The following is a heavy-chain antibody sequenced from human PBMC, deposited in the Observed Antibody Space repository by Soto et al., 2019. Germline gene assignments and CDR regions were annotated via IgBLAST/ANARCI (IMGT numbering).Heavy chain of an antibody. D-gene: IGHD5-18*01. CDR1: GGSIISGSYF. J-gene: IGHJ5*02. CDR3: ARQGYTSGRVNWFDP. CDR2: MHYSGTT. Sequence: QLHLQESGPGLVKPSETLSLTCTVSGGSIISGSYFWGWIRQPPGKGLEWIGSMHYSGTTYYSPSLKSRVPISGDTSKNYFCLKLSSVTAADTAVYYGARQGYTSGRVNWFDPLGQGTLVTVSS. V-gene: IGHV4-39*01.